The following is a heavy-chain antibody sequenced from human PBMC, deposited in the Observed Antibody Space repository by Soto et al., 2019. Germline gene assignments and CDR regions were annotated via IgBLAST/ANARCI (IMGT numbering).Heavy chain of an antibody. Sequence: GGSLRLSCAASGFIFSSYGMHWVRQAPGKGLEWVAVISYDGSNKYYADSVKGRFTISRDNSKNTLYLQMNSLRAEDTAVYYCAKGVRYYYDSSGYPDFNWGQGTLVTVSS. J-gene: IGHJ4*02. CDR3: AKGVRYYYDSSGYPDFN. V-gene: IGHV3-30*18. CDR1: GFIFSSYG. D-gene: IGHD3-22*01. CDR2: ISYDGSNK.